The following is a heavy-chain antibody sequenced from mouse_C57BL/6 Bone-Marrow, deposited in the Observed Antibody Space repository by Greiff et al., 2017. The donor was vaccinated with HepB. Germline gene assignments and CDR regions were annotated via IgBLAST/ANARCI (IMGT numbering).Heavy chain of an antibody. Sequence: EVKLVESGGGLVQPGGSMKLSCAASGFTFSDAWMDWVRQSPEKGLEWVAEIRNKANNHATYYAESVKGRFTISRADSKSSVYLQMNSLRAEDTGIYYCARSNYVDYAMDYWGQGTSVTVSS. CDR3: ARSNYVDYAMDY. V-gene: IGHV6-6*01. D-gene: IGHD2-5*01. CDR2: IRNKANNHAT. J-gene: IGHJ4*01. CDR1: GFTFSDAW.